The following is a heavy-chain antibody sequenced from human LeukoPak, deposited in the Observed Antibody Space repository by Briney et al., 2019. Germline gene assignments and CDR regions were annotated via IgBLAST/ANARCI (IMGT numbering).Heavy chain of an antibody. Sequence: SETLSLTCTVSGGSISSYYWSWIRQPPGKGLEWIGYIYYSGSTNYNPSLKSRVTISVDTSKNQFSLKLSSVTAADTAVYYCARVEMAKITIDYWGQGTLVTVSS. CDR1: GGSISSYY. CDR2: IYYSGST. D-gene: IGHD5-24*01. J-gene: IGHJ4*02. V-gene: IGHV4-59*01. CDR3: ARVEMAKITIDY.